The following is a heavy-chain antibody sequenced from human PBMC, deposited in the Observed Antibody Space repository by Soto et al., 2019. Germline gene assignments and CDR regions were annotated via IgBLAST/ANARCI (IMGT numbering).Heavy chain of an antibody. CDR2: IYWDDDK. CDR1: GFSLSSSGVG. V-gene: IGHV2-5*02. CDR3: VHLLTGGRFDS. J-gene: IGHJ4*02. D-gene: IGHD3-16*01. Sequence: QITLKESGPSLVKPTETLTLTCTFSGFSLSSSGVGVAWIRQPPGKPLEWLALIYWDDDKYTSPSLKSRLTITTDTSKNQVVLLMNDMDPVDTATYFCVHLLTGGRFDSWGQGTLVTVSS.